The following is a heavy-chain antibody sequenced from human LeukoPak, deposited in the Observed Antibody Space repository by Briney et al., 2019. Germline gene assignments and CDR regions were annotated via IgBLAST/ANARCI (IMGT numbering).Heavy chain of an antibody. D-gene: IGHD2-15*01. CDR1: GFTFSSYW. Sequence: GGSRRLSCAASGFTFSSYWMRWVRQAPGKGLEWVANIKQDGSEKNYVDSVKGRFTISRDNAKNSLYLQMNSLRAEDTAVYYCARIAAWISPYWYFDLWGRGTLVTVSS. V-gene: IGHV3-7*03. CDR2: IKQDGSEK. CDR3: ARIAAWISPYWYFDL. J-gene: IGHJ2*01.